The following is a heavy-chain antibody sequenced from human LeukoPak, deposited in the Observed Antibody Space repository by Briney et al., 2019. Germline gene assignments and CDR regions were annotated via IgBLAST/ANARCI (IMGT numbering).Heavy chain of an antibody. CDR1: GGSISSGSYY. D-gene: IGHD6-19*01. CDR2: INHSGST. J-gene: IGHJ4*02. Sequence: SQTLSLTCTVSGGSISSGSYYWSLIRQPAGKGLEWIGEINHSGSTNYNPSLKSRVTISVDTSKNQFSLKLSSVTAADTAVYYCARISSGWRRGGRYYFDYWGQGTLVTVSS. CDR3: ARISSGWRRGGRYYFDY. V-gene: IGHV4-61*09.